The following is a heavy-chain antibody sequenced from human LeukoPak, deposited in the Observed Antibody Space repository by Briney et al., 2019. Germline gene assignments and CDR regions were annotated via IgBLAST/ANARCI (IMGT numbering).Heavy chain of an antibody. CDR1: GFTFSSYG. J-gene: IGHJ1*01. V-gene: IGHV3-33*01. Sequence: GGSLRLSCAASGFTFSSYGMHWVRQAPGKGLEWVAVIWYDGSNKYYADSVKGRFTISRDNSKNTLYLQMNSLRAEDMAVYYCASGQKVLRFLEWLPPEYFQHWGQGTLVTVSS. CDR2: IWYDGSNK. D-gene: IGHD3-3*01. CDR3: ASGQKVLRFLEWLPPEYFQH.